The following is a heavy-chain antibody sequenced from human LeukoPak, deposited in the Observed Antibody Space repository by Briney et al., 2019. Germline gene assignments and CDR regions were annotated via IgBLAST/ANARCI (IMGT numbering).Heavy chain of an antibody. CDR2: INWNGGGT. V-gene: IGHV3-9*01. CDR1: GFTFTDYG. J-gene: IGHJ6*02. Sequence: PGRSLRLSCADTGFTFTDYGMHWVRQTPGKGLEWVSSINWNGGGTDYADSVKGRFTISRDNAKNSLYLQLSSLRPEDTALYYCAKHMRATNTYSFFGLDVWGQGTTVTVSS. CDR3: AKHMRATNTYSFFGLDV. D-gene: IGHD1-26*01.